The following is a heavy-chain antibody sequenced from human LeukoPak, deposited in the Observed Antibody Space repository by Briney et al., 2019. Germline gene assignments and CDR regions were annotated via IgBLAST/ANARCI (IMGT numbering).Heavy chain of an antibody. D-gene: IGHD3-10*01. V-gene: IGHV3-30-3*01. CDR1: GFTFSSYA. CDR3: AREYYYGSGSYMRYFYYYDMDV. J-gene: IGHJ6*04. Sequence: GGSLRLSCAASGFTFSSYAMHWVRQAPGKGLEWVAVISYDGSNKYYADSVKGRFTISRDNAKNSLYLQMTSLRAEDTAVYYCAREYYYGSGSYMRYFYYYDMDVWGKGATVTVSS. CDR2: ISYDGSNK.